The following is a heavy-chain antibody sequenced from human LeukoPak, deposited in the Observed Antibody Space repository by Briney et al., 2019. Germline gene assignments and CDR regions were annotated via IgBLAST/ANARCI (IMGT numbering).Heavy chain of an antibody. CDR3: AKVASYCSSTSCYGDEYFQH. V-gene: IGHV3-30*02. D-gene: IGHD2-2*01. J-gene: IGHJ1*01. Sequence: GGSLRLSCAASGFTFSSYWIHWVRLAPGKGLEWVTFIRYDGSNKYYADYAKGRFTISRDNSKNTPYLQMNSLRAEDTAVYYCAKVASYCSSTSCYGDEYFQHWGQGTLVTVSS. CDR1: GFTFSSYW. CDR2: IRYDGSNK.